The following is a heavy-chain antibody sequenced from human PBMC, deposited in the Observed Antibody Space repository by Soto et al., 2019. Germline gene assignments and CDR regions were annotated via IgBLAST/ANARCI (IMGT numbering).Heavy chain of an antibody. J-gene: IGHJ5*02. CDR1: GGSISSSSYY. D-gene: IGHD6-19*01. Sequence: QLQLQESGPGLVKPSETLSLTCTVSGGSISSSSYYWGWIRQPPGKGLEWIGSIYYSGSTYYNPSLKWRLTISVDTSKNQSSLKRGSVTAADTAVYYCARHPVAGTLGWSAPWGKGTLVPVSS. V-gene: IGHV4-39*01. CDR3: ARHPVAGTLGWSAP. CDR2: IYYSGST.